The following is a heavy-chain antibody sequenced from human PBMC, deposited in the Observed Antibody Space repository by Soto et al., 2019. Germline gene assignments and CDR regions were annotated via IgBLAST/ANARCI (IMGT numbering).Heavy chain of an antibody. Sequence: QITLKESGPTLVKPTQTLTLTCTFSGFSLSTSGVGVGWIRQPPGKALEWLALVYWDDDKRYSPSLESRLTIXKXXSKNQVVLTMTNMDPVDTATYYCAHRGSGWSNFDYWGQGALVTVSS. J-gene: IGHJ4*02. CDR3: AHRGSGWSNFDY. D-gene: IGHD6-19*01. CDR2: VYWDDDK. V-gene: IGHV2-5*02. CDR1: GFSLSTSGVG.